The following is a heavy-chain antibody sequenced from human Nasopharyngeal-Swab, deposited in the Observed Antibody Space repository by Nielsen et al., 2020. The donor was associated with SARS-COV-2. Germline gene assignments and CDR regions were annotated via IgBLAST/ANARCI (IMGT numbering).Heavy chain of an antibody. D-gene: IGHD3-10*01. CDR2: ISGSGGST. CDR1: GFTFSNAW. Sequence: GGSLRLSCAASGFTFSNAWMSWVRQAPGKGLEWVSAISGSGGSTYYADSVKGRFTISRDNSKNTLYLQMNSLRAEDTAVYYCAKDWGVRELDYWGQGTLVTVSS. CDR3: AKDWGVRELDY. J-gene: IGHJ4*02. V-gene: IGHV3-23*01.